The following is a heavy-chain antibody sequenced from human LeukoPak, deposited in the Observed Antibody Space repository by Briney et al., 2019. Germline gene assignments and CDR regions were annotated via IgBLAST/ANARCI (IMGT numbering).Heavy chain of an antibody. V-gene: IGHV4-61*08. CDR1: GGSISRGGYY. CDR2: IYYSVST. Sequence: SQTLSLACTVSGGSISRGGYYWSWLRPPPGKGLEWIGYIYYSVSTTYTPSLKSRVTISVDTSKNQFPLKLSSVTAADTAVYYCARRVGHYDAFDIWGQGTMVTVSS. CDR3: ARRVGHYDAFDI. J-gene: IGHJ3*02. D-gene: IGHD3/OR15-3a*01.